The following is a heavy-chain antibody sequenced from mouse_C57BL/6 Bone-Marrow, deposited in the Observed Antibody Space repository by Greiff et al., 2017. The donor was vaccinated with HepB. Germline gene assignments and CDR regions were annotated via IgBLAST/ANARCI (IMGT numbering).Heavy chain of an antibody. V-gene: IGHV5-4*01. CDR3: ARDSTHGPFAY. CDR2: ISDGGSYT. D-gene: IGHD4-1*02. Sequence: EVMLVESGGGLVKPGGSLKLSCAASGFTFSSYAMSWVRQTPEKRLEWVATISDGGSYTYYPDNVKGRFTISRDNAKNNLYLQMSHLKSEDTAMYYCARDSTHGPFAYWGQGTLVTVSA. J-gene: IGHJ3*01. CDR1: GFTFSSYA.